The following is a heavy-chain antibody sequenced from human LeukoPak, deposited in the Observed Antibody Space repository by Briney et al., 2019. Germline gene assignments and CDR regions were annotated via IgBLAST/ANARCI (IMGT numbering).Heavy chain of an antibody. CDR1: GDSITSRSYY. J-gene: IGHJ3*02. V-gene: IGHV4-39*07. CDR2: IYHSGST. Sequence: SETLSLTCTVSGDSITSRSYYWGWIRQPPGKGLEWIGSIYHSGSTNYNPSLKSRVTISVDTSKNQFSLKLSSVTAADTAVYYCARRHKVGAGDALDIWGQGTMVTVSS. CDR3: ARRHKVGAGDALDI. D-gene: IGHD3-10*01.